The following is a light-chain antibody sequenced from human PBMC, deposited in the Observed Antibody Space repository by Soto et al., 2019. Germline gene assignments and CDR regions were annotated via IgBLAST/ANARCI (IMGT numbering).Light chain of an antibody. CDR1: QSVSSSY. Sequence: EIVLTQSPGTLSLSPGERATLSCRASQSVSSSYLAWYQQKPGQAPRLLIYGASSRATGIPDRFSGSGSGTDFTLTISRLEPEDFAVYYCQQYGISPPCTFGQRTKLEIK. J-gene: IGKJ2*02. CDR2: GAS. CDR3: QQYGISPPCT. V-gene: IGKV3-20*01.